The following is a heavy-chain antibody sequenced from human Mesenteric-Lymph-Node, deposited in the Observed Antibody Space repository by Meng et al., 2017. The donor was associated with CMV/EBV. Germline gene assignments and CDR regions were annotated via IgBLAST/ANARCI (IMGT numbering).Heavy chain of an antibody. CDR3: ARDMGSRYGYGYTDH. Sequence: GASVSTAGYSWSWIRQPPGRGLEWIGYVYDSGSTNYNPSFESRVTISVDTSKNQFSLKLSSVTAGDTAVYYCARDMGSRYGYGYTDHWGQGALVTVSS. J-gene: IGHJ4*02. D-gene: IGHD5-24*01. V-gene: IGHV4-61*08. CDR2: VYDSGST. CDR1: GASVSTAGYS.